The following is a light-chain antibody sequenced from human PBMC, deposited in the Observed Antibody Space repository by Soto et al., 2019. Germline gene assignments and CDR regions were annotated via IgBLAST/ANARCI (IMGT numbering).Light chain of an antibody. CDR1: QDISNY. V-gene: IGKV1-33*01. CDR3: QQYDNLPRGFT. Sequence: DIQMTQSPSSLSASVGDRVTITCQASQDISNYLNWYQQKPGKAPKLLIYDASNLETGVPSRFSGSGSGTDVTFTISSLQPEDIATYYCQQYDNLPRGFTFGPGTKVDIK. J-gene: IGKJ3*01. CDR2: DAS.